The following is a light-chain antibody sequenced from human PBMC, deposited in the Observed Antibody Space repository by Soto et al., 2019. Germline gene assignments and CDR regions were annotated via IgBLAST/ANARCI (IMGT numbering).Light chain of an antibody. Sequence: QSVLTQPPSVSAAPGQKVTISCSGSSSNIGGNSVSWYQHHPDKAPKLMIYEVRNRPSGVSNRFSGSKSVNTASLTISGLQPEDEADYYCGSYATSDTFVFGTGTKVTVL. V-gene: IGLV2-14*01. CDR1: SSNIGGNS. J-gene: IGLJ1*01. CDR3: GSYATSDTFV. CDR2: EVR.